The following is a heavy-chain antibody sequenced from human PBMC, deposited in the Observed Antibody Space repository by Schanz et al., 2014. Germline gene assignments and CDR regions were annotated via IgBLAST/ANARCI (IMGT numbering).Heavy chain of an antibody. J-gene: IGHJ3*02. Sequence: VQLVESGGGLVKPGGSLRLSCAASGFIFSDYYMAWIRQAPGKGPEYVSYISSGGTTTYHSDSVKGRFTISRDSAENSLYLQMNSLRAEDTAVYYCARKMKLGVYGGKGHDSLDIWGQGTMVTVSS. V-gene: IGHV3-11*04. CDR3: ARKMKLGVYGGKGHDSLDI. CDR2: ISSGGTTT. D-gene: IGHD4-17*01. CDR1: GFIFSDYY.